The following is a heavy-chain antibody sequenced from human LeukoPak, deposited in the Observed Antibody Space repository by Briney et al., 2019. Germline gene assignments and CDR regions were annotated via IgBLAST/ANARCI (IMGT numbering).Heavy chain of an antibody. Sequence: GGSLRLSCAASGFTFRSYWMSWVRQAPGKGLEWVSYISSSSSYTNYADSVKGRFTISRDNAKNSLYLQMNSLRAEDTAVYYCARDYYYDSSGSVYWGQGTLVTVSS. CDR1: GFTFRSYW. D-gene: IGHD3-22*01. CDR2: ISSSSSYT. CDR3: ARDYYYDSSGSVY. J-gene: IGHJ4*02. V-gene: IGHV3-21*05.